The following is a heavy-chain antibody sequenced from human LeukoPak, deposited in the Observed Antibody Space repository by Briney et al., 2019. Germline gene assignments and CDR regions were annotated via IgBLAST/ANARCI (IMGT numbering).Heavy chain of an antibody. Sequence: ASVKVSCKASGGTFSSYAISWVRQAPGQGLEWMGGIIPIFGTANYAQKFQGRVTITADKSTSTAYMELSSLRSEDTAVYYCAIHASSSWYGMGVQFRFDPWGQGTLVTVSS. D-gene: IGHD6-13*01. CDR1: GGTFSSYA. CDR2: IIPIFGTA. V-gene: IGHV1-69*06. CDR3: AIHASSSWYGMGVQFRFDP. J-gene: IGHJ5*02.